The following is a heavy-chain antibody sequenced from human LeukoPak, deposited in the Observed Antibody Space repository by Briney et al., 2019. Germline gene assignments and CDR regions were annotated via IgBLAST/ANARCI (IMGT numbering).Heavy chain of an antibody. CDR1: GFTFSSYG. D-gene: IGHD3-22*01. CDR3: AKVPLRRKDYYDSSGYGYFQH. V-gene: IGHV3-33*06. CDR2: IWYDGSNK. J-gene: IGHJ1*01. Sequence: GRSLRLSCAASGFTFSSYGMHWVRQAPGKGLEWVAVIWYDGSNKYYADSVKGRFTISRDNSKNTLYLQMNSLRAEDTAVYYCAKVPLRRKDYYDSSGYGYFQHWGQGTLVTVSS.